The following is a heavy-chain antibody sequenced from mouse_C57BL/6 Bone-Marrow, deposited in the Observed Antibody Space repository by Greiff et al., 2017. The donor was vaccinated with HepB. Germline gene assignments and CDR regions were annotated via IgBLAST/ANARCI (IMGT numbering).Heavy chain of an antibody. J-gene: IGHJ4*01. V-gene: IGHV1-64*01. D-gene: IGHD1-1*01. CDR1: GYTFTSYW. CDR3: ARNPVTVVGKYYAMDY. Sequence: QVQLQQPGAELVKPGASVKLSCKASGYTFTSYWMHWVKQRPGQGLEWIGMIHPISGSTNYNEKFKSKATLTVDKSSSTAYMQLSSLTSEDSAVYYCARNPVTVVGKYYAMDYWGQGTSVTVSS. CDR2: IHPISGST.